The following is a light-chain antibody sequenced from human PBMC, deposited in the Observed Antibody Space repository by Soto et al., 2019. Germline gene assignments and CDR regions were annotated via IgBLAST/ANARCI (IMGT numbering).Light chain of an antibody. J-gene: IGKJ1*01. Sequence: DIQLTQSPSFLSASVGDRVTITCRASQGISSYLAWYQQKPGKAPKLLIYAASTLQSGVPSRFSGSGSGTEFTLTISSLQPEDFATYYCQQLNTYPETFGQGTKVKSN. CDR3: QQLNTYPET. CDR1: QGISSY. V-gene: IGKV1-9*01. CDR2: AAS.